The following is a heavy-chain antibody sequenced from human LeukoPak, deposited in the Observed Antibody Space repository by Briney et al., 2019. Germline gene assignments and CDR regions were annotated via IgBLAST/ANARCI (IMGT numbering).Heavy chain of an antibody. CDR3: ATPGNDYGDPSRPFDY. D-gene: IGHD4-17*01. Sequence: GGSLRLSCAASGFTVSSNYMSWVRQAPGKGLEWVSVIYSGGSTYYADSVKGRFTISRDNSKNTLYLQMNSLRAEDTAVYCCATPGNDYGDPSRPFDYWGQGTLVTVSS. CDR2: IYSGGST. CDR1: GFTVSSNY. V-gene: IGHV3-53*01. J-gene: IGHJ4*02.